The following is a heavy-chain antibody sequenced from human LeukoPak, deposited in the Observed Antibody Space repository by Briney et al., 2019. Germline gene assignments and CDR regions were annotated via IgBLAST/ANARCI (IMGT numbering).Heavy chain of an antibody. J-gene: IGHJ6*03. V-gene: IGHV4-39*01. CDR2: FYNSGST. D-gene: IGHD3-10*01. CDR3: ARAASGDAVDFYGSGRRFYSYYMDV. CDR1: GGSISRTNYY. Sequence: PSETLSLTCTVSGGSISRTNYYWGWIRQPPGKGLEWIGSFYNSGSTYYNPSLKSRVTISVDTSKSQFSLKLTSVTAADTAVYYCARAASGDAVDFYGSGRRFYSYYMDVWGKGTTVTISS.